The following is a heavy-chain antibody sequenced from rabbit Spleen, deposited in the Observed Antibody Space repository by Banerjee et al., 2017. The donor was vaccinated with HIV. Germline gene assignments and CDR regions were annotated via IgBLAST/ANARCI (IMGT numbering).Heavy chain of an antibody. CDR3: ARDSNYFNL. Sequence: EQLEESGGGLVKPEGSLTLTCKASGLDFSSSYWICWVRQAPGKGLEWIACIYTGSSGSPQYASWAKGRFTISKTSSTTVTLQMTSLTAADTATYFCARDSNYFNLWGPGPLVTVS. CDR1: GLDFSSSYW. CDR2: IYTGSSGSP. V-gene: IGHV1S45*01. J-gene: IGHJ4*01.